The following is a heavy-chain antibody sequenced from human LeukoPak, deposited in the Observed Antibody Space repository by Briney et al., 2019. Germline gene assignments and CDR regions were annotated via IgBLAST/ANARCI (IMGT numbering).Heavy chain of an antibody. J-gene: IGHJ3*02. CDR2: IKQDGSEK. Sequence: GGSLGLSCAASGFTFSSYWMSWVRQAPGKGLEWVANIKQDGSEKYYVDSVKGRFTISRDNAKNSLYLQMNSLRAEDTAVYYCERVLGYSSSWYEYPTDAFDIWGQGTMVTVSS. V-gene: IGHV3-7*01. D-gene: IGHD6-13*01. CDR1: GFTFSSYW. CDR3: ERVLGYSSSWYEYPTDAFDI.